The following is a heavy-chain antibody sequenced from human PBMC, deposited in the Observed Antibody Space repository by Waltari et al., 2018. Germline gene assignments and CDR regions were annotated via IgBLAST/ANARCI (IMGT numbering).Heavy chain of an antibody. D-gene: IGHD6-6*01. Sequence: QVQLQESGPGLVKPSQTLSLTCSVSVASITSAGHWWTWVRLSAGKGLEGVGQVLQTGVANYGPSLRSRVTMSLDTSRNEFSLRLTSVTAADTAIYFCARDRPGVSSSSPHYLHGMDVWGQGTMVTVSS. CDR1: VASITSAGHW. V-gene: IGHV4-61*02. CDR2: VLQTGVA. CDR3: ARDRPGVSSSSPHYLHGMDV. J-gene: IGHJ6*02.